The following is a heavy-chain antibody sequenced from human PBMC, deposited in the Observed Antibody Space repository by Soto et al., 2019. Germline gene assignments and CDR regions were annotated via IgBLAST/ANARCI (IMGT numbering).Heavy chain of an antibody. Sequence: SVKVSCKASGGTFNSYAVNWVRQAPGQGLEWMGGIIPIFGTANYAQKFQGRVTITADESTSTAYMELSSLRSEDTAVYYCARPTRYYYDSSGQSAWFDPWGQGTLVTVSS. CDR3: ARPTRYYYDSSGQSAWFDP. D-gene: IGHD3-22*01. CDR1: GGTFNSYA. J-gene: IGHJ5*02. CDR2: IIPIFGTA. V-gene: IGHV1-69*13.